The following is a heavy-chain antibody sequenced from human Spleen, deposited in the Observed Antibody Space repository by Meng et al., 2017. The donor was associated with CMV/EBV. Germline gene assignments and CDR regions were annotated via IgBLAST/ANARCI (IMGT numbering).Heavy chain of an antibody. CDR1: GYTFTRYY. J-gene: IGHJ4*02. Sequence: ASVKVSCEASGYTFTRYYMNWVRQAPGQGLEWMGIINPTGGSTTYAQKFQGRVTMTRDTSTSTVYMEMSSLRSEDTAVYYCARGRFDYGDYTVIDFWGQGTLVTVSS. V-gene: IGHV1-46*01. CDR3: ARGRFDYGDYTVIDF. CDR2: INPTGGST. D-gene: IGHD4-17*01.